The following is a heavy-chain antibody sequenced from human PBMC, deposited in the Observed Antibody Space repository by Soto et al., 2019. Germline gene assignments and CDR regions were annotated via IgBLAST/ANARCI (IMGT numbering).Heavy chain of an antibody. CDR2: INHSGST. V-gene: IGHV4-34*01. Sequence: PSDTLSLTCAVYGGSFRGYYWPWFRQPPGKGLEWIGEINHSGSTNYNPSLKSRVTISVDTSKNQFSLKLSSVTAADTAVYYCARGRAHGRGAIIDYYYYMDVWGKGTTVNVSS. CDR3: ARGRAHGRGAIIDYYYYMDV. D-gene: IGHD3-10*01. CDR1: GGSFRGYY. J-gene: IGHJ6*03.